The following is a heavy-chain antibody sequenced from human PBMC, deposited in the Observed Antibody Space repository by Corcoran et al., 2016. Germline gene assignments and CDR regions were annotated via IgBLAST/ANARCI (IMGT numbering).Heavy chain of an antibody. Sequence: EVQLVESGGGLVQPGGSLRLSCAASGFTFSSYWMSWVRQAPGKGLEWVANIKQDGSEKYYVDSVKGRFTISRDNAKNSLYLQMNSLRADDTAVYYCGREGASGYGANWVDPWGQGTLVTVSS. V-gene: IGHV3-7*01. CDR1: GFTFSSYW. J-gene: IGHJ5*02. CDR3: GREGASGYGANWVDP. CDR2: IKQDGSEK. D-gene: IGHD5-12*01.